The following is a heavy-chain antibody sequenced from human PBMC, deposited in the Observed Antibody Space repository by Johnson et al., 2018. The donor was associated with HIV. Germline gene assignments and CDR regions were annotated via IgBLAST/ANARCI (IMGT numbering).Heavy chain of an antibody. Sequence: EVQLLESGGGVVQPGGSLRLSCAASEFPFSTYWMAWVRQAPGRGLECVAIINGDGSSKLYVDSVKGRFTVSRDNAGNSLSLQMSSRRVDDTAIYYCARDPLGGAFDMWGQGTMVTVSS. CDR3: ARDPLGGAFDM. CDR1: EFPFSTYW. CDR2: INGDGSSK. V-gene: IGHV3-7*01. J-gene: IGHJ3*02.